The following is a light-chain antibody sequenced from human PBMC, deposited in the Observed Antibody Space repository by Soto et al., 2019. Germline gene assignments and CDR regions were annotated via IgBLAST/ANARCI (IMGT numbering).Light chain of an antibody. J-gene: IGKJ1*01. CDR2: AAS. CDR3: LHHNTFPWT. V-gene: IGKV1-17*01. Sequence: DIQMTQSPSSLAASVGDRVTITCRASQGIRNGLGWYQQKPGKAPKLLIYAASSLQSGVPSRFSGSGSGTEFTLTISSLQPEDFATYFCLHHNTFPWTFGQGTKVEIK. CDR1: QGIRNG.